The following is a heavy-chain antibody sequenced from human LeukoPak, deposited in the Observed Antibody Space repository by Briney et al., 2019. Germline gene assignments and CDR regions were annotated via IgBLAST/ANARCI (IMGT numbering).Heavy chain of an antibody. J-gene: IGHJ1*01. CDR2: ISAYNGNT. V-gene: IGHV1-18*01. D-gene: IGHD6-13*01. CDR1: GYTFTSYG. CDR3: ARDPRIAAAWGLGSDFQH. Sequence: ASVKVSCKASGYTFTSYGISWVRQAPEQGLEWMGWISAYNGNTNYAQKLQGRVTMTTDTSTSTAYMELRSLRSDDTAVYYCARDPRIAAAWGLGSDFQHWGQGTLVTVSS.